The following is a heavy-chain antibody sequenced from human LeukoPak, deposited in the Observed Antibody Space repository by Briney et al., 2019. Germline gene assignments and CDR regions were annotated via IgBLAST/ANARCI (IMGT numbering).Heavy chain of an antibody. Sequence: GRSLRLSCAASGFTFSSYAMSWVRQAPGKGLEWVSAISGSGGSTYYADSVKGRFTISRDNSKNTLYLQMNSLRAEDTAVYYCAKDNFYDSSGYYDYWGQGTLVTVSS. CDR1: GFTFSSYA. J-gene: IGHJ4*02. D-gene: IGHD3-22*01. CDR3: AKDNFYDSSGYYDY. CDR2: ISGSGGST. V-gene: IGHV3-23*01.